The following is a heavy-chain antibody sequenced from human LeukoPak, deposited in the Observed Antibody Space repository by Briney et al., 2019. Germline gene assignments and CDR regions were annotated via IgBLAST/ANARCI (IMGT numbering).Heavy chain of an antibody. CDR2: INWSGRST. Sequence: GGSLRLSCAASGFTFDDYGMSWVRQAPGKGLEGVSGINWSGRSTGYAESVKGRFTISRDNAKNPLYLQMNSLRAEDTALYYCARDTYCSGGSCLRDYWGQGTLVTVSS. CDR1: GFTFDDYG. V-gene: IGHV3-20*04. J-gene: IGHJ4*02. CDR3: ARDTYCSGGSCLRDY. D-gene: IGHD2-15*01.